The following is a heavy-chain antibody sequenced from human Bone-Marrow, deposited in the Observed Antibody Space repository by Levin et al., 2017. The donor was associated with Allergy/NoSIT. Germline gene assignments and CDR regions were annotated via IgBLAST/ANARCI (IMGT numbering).Heavy chain of an antibody. V-gene: IGHV1-3*01. CDR3: AREGYCTNGICYTGWFDP. D-gene: IGHD2-8*01. J-gene: IGHJ5*02. CDR2: INAGNGDT. Sequence: ASVKVSCKASGYTFSTYSMHWVRQAPGQRLEWMGWINAGNGDTKYSQKFQGRVTITRDTSASTAHMELSSLRSEDTAVYYCAREGYCTNGICYTGWFDPWGQGTLVTVSS. CDR1: GYTFSTYS.